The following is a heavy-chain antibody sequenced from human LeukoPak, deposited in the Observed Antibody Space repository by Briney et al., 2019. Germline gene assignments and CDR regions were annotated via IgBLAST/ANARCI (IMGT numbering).Heavy chain of an antibody. CDR2: IYYSGST. J-gene: IGHJ4*02. CDR1: GGSISSSSYY. V-gene: IGHV4-39*01. CDR3: ARLYGSGSYYDEWNFDY. D-gene: IGHD3-10*01. Sequence: SETLSLTCTVSGGSISSSSYYWGWIRQPPGKGLEWIGSIYYSGSTYYNPSLKSRVTISVDTSKNQFSLKLSSVTAADTAVYYCARLYGSGSYYDEWNFDYWGQGTLVTVSS.